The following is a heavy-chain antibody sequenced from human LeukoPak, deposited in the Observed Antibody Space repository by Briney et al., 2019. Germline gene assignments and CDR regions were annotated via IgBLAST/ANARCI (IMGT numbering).Heavy chain of an antibody. Sequence: GGSLRLSCAASGFDFGSNWMHWVRHAPGQGLEWVSAISGSGGSTYYADSVKGRFTISRDNSKNTLYLQMNSLRAEDTAVYYCAKDLGQWLVDLLDYWGQGTLVTVSS. CDR1: GFDFGSNW. V-gene: IGHV3-23*01. D-gene: IGHD6-19*01. J-gene: IGHJ4*02. CDR3: AKDLGQWLVDLLDY. CDR2: ISGSGGST.